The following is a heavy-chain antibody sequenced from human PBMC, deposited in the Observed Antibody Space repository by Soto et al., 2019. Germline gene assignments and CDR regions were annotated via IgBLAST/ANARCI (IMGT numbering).Heavy chain of an antibody. D-gene: IGHD5-18*01. V-gene: IGHV3-23*01. J-gene: IGHJ4*02. CDR3: AKDRGYSYGHYSNIYYFDY. Sequence: GSLRLSCAASGFTFSSYAMSWVRQAPGKGLEWVLAISGSGGSTYYADSVKGRFTISRDNSKNTLYLQMNSLRAEDTAVYYCAKDRGYSYGHYSNIYYFDYWGQGTLVTVSS. CDR1: GFTFSSYA. CDR2: ISGSGGST.